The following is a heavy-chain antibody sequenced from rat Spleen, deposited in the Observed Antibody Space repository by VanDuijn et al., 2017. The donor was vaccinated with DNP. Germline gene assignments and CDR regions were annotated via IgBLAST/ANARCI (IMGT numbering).Heavy chain of an antibody. CDR3: AQEGLGLSFAY. V-gene: IGHV5-58*01. CDR2: INTDGGNT. Sequence: EVQLVESGGGLVQPGRSLKLSCVASGLTFSDYSMAWIRQAPGKGLEWVSSINTDGGNTYYPDSVKGRFTISRDNAENTVYLQLNSLRSEDTATYYCAQEGLGLSFAYWGQGALVTVSS. CDR1: GLTFSDYS. J-gene: IGHJ3*01.